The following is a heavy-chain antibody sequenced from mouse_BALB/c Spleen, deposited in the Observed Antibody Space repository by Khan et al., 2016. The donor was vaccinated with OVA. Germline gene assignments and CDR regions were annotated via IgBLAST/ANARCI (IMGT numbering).Heavy chain of an antibody. J-gene: IGHJ4*01. CDR3: ARDPDYDGSKYAMDY. Sequence: EVELVESGGGLMQPGGSLTLSCAASGFTFSSYGMSWVRQTPDKRLELVASLNSNGGSTYYPHSLKGRFTISRDNAKNTLYLQINRLKSEETAMYYCARDPDYDGSKYAMDYWGQGTSVTVSS. CDR2: LNSNGGST. CDR1: GFTFSSYG. V-gene: IGHV5-6-3*01. D-gene: IGHD1-1*01.